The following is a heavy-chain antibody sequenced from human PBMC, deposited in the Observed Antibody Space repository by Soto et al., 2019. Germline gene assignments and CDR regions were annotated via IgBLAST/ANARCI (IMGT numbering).Heavy chain of an antibody. CDR3: ARDRDPKCSSAMCYLDAFDI. V-gene: IGHV3-48*03. CDR1: GFTFSSYE. CDR2: ISGDESTI. J-gene: IGHJ3*02. D-gene: IGHD2-2*01. Sequence: EVKLVESGGGLVQPGGSLRLSCAASGFTFSSYELSWVRQAPGKRLEWVAFISGDESTIYYAESVKGRFTISRDNAKTSLYLQMNSLRAEDTAVYYCARDRDPKCSSAMCYLDAFDIWGQGTSVTVSS.